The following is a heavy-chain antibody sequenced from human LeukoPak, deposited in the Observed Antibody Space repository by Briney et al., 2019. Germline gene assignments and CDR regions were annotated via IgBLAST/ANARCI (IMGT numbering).Heavy chain of an antibody. J-gene: IGHJ4*02. CDR1: GFTFDDYT. Sequence: GGSLRLSCAASGFTFDDYTMHWVRQPPGKGLEWVSLISWDGGSTYYADSMEGRFTISRDNAKNSLYLQMNSLRPEDTALYYCGTRSFWGQGALVTVSS. CDR3: GTRSF. CDR2: ISWDGGST. D-gene: IGHD1-1*01. V-gene: IGHV3-43*01.